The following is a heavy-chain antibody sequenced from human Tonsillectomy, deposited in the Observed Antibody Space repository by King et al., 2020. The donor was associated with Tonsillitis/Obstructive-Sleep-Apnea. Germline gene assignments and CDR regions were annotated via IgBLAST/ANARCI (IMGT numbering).Heavy chain of an antibody. CDR3: ASAIYDILTGYYRWI. D-gene: IGHD3-9*01. V-gene: IGHV4-39*01. CDR2: IYYSGST. J-gene: IGHJ3*02. Sequence: QLQESGPGLVKPSETLSLTCTVSGGSISSSSYYWGWIRQPPGKGLEWIGSIYYSGSTYYNPSLKSRVTISVDTSKNKCSLRLSSVTAADTAVYYCASAIYDILTGYYRWIWGQGTMVTVSS. CDR1: GGSISSSSYY.